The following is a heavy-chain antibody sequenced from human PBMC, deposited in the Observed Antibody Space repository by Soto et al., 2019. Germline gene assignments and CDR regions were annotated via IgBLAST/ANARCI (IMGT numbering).Heavy chain of an antibody. D-gene: IGHD3-16*01. CDR2: IFSAGMT. V-gene: IGHV3-53*01. CDR3: AGAYSFNYAFDY. Sequence: GGSLRLSCTPSGFTVKGNYVGWARQASGKGMEWVSIIFSAGMTYYTDSVKGRFTVSKDISKNTLSLQMNSLGADDTAVYFCAGAYSFNYAFDYWGLGTPVTVSS. J-gene: IGHJ4*02. CDR1: GFTVKGNY.